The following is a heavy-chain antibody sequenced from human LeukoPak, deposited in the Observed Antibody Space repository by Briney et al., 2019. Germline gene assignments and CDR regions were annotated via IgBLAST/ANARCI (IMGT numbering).Heavy chain of an antibody. CDR2: IYYSGST. D-gene: IGHD3-10*01. Sequence: PSETLSLTCTVSGGSISSYYWSWIRQPPGKGLEWIGYIYYSGSTNYNPSLKSRVTISVDTSKNQFSLKLSSVTAADTAVYYCARLQISSYYGQSFDYWGQGTLVTVSS. CDR3: ARLQISSYYGQSFDY. V-gene: IGHV4-59*12. CDR1: GGSISSYY. J-gene: IGHJ4*02.